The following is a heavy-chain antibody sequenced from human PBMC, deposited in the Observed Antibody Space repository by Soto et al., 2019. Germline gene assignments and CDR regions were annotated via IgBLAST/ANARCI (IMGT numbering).Heavy chain of an antibody. D-gene: IGHD4-17*01. J-gene: IGHJ1*01. V-gene: IGHV1-8*02. CDR3: AGESYGRYFQH. CDR2: MNPSAGST. Sequence: QVQVVQSGAEVKKPGASVKVSCKTSGYSFTSRDVNWLRQAPGQGLEWLGWMNPSAGSTGYAPEFQGRVTMTGDNSMSTAYMELRTLRSEDTAVYSCAGESYGRYFQHWGQGTLVTVSS. CDR1: GYSFTSRD.